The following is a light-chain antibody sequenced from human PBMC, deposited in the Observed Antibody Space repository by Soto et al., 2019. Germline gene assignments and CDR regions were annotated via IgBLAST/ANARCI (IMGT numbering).Light chain of an antibody. CDR2: AAS. CDR1: QSISSY. CDR3: QQSYSTPRT. V-gene: IGKV1-39*01. J-gene: IGKJ1*01. Sequence: IQMTQSPSSLSASVGDRVTITCRASQSISSYLNWYQQKPGKAPKLLIYAASSLQSGVPSRFSGSGSGRDFIFTISGLQPEDLAIYYCQQSYSTPRTFGQGTKV.